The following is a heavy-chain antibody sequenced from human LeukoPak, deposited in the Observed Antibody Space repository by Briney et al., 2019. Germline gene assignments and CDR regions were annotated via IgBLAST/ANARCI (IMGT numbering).Heavy chain of an antibody. J-gene: IGHJ4*02. D-gene: IGHD3-9*01. CDR2: ISGSGGST. CDR3: PKVNYDILTAYSPLDY. V-gene: IGHV3-23*01. Sequence: PGGSLRLSCAASGFTFSSYAMSWVRQAPGNGLEWLSDISGSGGSTYYADSVKGRFTISRDNSKNTLYLQMNSLRAEDTAVYYCPKVNYDILTAYSPLDYWGQGTLVTVSS. CDR1: GFTFSSYA.